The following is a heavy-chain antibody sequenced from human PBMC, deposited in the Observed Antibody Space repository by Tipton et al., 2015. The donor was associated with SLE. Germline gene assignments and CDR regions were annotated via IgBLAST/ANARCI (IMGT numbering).Heavy chain of an antibody. J-gene: IGHJ4*02. CDR3: ARSKRDGYTVGY. Sequence: LSLTCAVSGGSISSGGYSWSWIRQPPGKGLEWIGYIYHSGSTNYNPSLKSRVTISVDTSKNQFSLKLSSVTAADTAVYYCARSKRDGYTVGYWGQGTLVTVSS. D-gene: IGHD5-24*01. CDR2: IYHSGST. CDR1: GGSISSGGYS. V-gene: IGHV4-30-2*01.